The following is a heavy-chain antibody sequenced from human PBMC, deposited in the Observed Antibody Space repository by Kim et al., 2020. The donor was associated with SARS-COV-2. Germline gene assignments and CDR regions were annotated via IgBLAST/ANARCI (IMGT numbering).Heavy chain of an antibody. CDR2: INVTGRT. D-gene: IGHD1-1*01. CDR1: GGSFSDYY. Sequence: SETLSLTCAVHGGSFSDYYWAWIRQSPGKGLEWIGEINVTGRTKYNPSLKSRVTISIDTSENQFSLTIISVTAADTAVNYCARGPTTGQDTTGGENFQQWGQGTLVRVSS. J-gene: IGHJ1*01. CDR3: ARGPTTGQDTTGGENFQQ. V-gene: IGHV4-34*01.